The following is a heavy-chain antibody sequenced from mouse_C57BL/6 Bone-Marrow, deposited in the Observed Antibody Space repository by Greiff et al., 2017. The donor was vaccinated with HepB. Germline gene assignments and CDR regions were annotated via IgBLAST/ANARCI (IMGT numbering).Heavy chain of an antibody. CDR2: IDPSDSYT. Sequence: QVQLKQPGAELVKPGASVKLSCKASGYTFTSYWMQWVKQRPGQGLEWIGEIDPSDSYTNYNQKFKGKATLTVDTSSSTAYMQLSSLTSEDSAVYYCAREGITTALYYFDYWGQGTTLTVSS. J-gene: IGHJ2*01. CDR1: GYTFTSYW. V-gene: IGHV1-50*01. D-gene: IGHD1-2*01. CDR3: AREGITTALYYFDY.